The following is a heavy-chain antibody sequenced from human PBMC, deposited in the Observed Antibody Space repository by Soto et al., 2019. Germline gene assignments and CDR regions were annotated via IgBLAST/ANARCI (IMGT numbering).Heavy chain of an antibody. J-gene: IGHJ6*02. V-gene: IGHV1-69*01. CDR3: ARCGGSSSSDYYYGMDV. CDR2: IIPIFGTA. CDR1: GGTFSSYA. D-gene: IGHD6-6*01. Sequence: QVQLVQSGAEVKKPGSSVKVSCKASGGTFSSYAISWVRQAPGQGLEWMGGIIPIFGTANYAQKFQGRVTITADESTSTAYMELSSLRSEDTAVYYCARCGGSSSSDYYYGMDVWGQGTTVTVSS.